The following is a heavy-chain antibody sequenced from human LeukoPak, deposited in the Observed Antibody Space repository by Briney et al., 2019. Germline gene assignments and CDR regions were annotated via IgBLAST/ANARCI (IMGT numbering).Heavy chain of an antibody. CDR2: IYYSGST. CDR3: ARSPGYGSGSYYMSRRDAFDI. CDR1: GGPISSYY. Sequence: KPSETLSLTCTVSGGPISSYYWSWIRQPPGKGLEWIGYIYYSGSTNYNPSLKSRVTISVDTSKNQFSLKLSSVTAADTAVYYCARSPGYGSGSYYMSRRDAFDIWGQGTMVTVSS. V-gene: IGHV4-59*01. D-gene: IGHD3-10*01. J-gene: IGHJ3*02.